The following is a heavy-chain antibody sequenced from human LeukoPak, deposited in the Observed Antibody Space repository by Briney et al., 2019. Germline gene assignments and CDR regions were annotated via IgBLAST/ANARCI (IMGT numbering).Heavy chain of an antibody. CDR1: GFTFSSYW. J-gene: IGHJ5*02. CDR2: IKQDGSEK. Sequence: GGSLRLSCAASGFTFSSYWMSWVRQAPGKGLEWVVNIKQDGSEKYYVDSVKGRFTISRDNAKNSLYLQMNSLRAEDTAAYYCARDDCSSISCYHNWFDPWGQGTLVTVSS. D-gene: IGHD2-2*01. V-gene: IGHV3-7*01. CDR3: ARDDCSSISCYHNWFDP.